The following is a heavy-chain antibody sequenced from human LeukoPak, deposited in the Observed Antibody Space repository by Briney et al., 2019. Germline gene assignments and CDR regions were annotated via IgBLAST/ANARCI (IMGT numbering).Heavy chain of an antibody. D-gene: IGHD4-17*01. Sequence: GGSLRLSCAASGFTFRSYAMNWVRQAPGKGLEWVSTISGSGGTTYYADSVKGRFTISRDNSKNTLYLQMNSLKAEDTAVYYCAKATTVTTTGDYRGQGTLVTVSS. CDR3: AKATTVTTTGDY. CDR2: ISGSGGTT. CDR1: GFTFRSYA. J-gene: IGHJ4*02. V-gene: IGHV3-23*01.